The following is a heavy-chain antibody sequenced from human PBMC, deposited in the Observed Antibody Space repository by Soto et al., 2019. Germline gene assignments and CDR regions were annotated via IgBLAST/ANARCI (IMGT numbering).Heavy chain of an antibody. Sequence: GGSLRLSCAASGFTFSSYVMHWVRQAPGKGLEWLAFISFDGSNKHYADSVKGRFTISRDNSKNTLSLQMNSLRAEDTAVYYCARARLATGTTVSWFDPWGQGTLVTVSS. CDR3: ARARLATGTTVSWFDP. D-gene: IGHD1-1*01. CDR2: ISFDGSNK. V-gene: IGHV3-30-3*01. CDR1: GFTFSSYV. J-gene: IGHJ5*02.